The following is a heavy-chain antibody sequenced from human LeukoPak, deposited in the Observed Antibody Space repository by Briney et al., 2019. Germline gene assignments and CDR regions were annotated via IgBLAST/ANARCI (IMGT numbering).Heavy chain of an antibody. CDR3: ARGIVVVPAAGFDP. D-gene: IGHD2-2*01. V-gene: IGHV4-39*07. CDR2: IYYSGST. CDR1: GGSISSSSYY. J-gene: IGHJ5*02. Sequence: KPSETLSLTCTVSGGSISSSSYYWGWIRQPPGKGLEWIGSIYYSGSTYYSPSLKSRVTISVDTSKNQFSLKLSSVTAADTAVYYCARGIVVVPAAGFDPWGQGTLVTVSS.